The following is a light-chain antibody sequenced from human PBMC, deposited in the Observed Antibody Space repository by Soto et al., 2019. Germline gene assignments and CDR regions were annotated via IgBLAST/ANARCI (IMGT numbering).Light chain of an antibody. CDR2: AAS. Sequence: DIQMTQSPSSLSASVGDRVTITCRASQSISSYLNWYQQKPGKAPKLLIYAASSLQSGVPSRFSGSGSGRDFTLTISSLQPEDFATYYCQQSYSTPLPYGGGTKVEIK. CDR1: QSISSY. J-gene: IGKJ4*01. V-gene: IGKV1-39*01. CDR3: QQSYSTPLP.